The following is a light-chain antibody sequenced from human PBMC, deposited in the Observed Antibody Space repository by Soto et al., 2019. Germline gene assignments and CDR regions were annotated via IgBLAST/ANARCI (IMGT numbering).Light chain of an antibody. CDR3: QQRSNWPPIT. J-gene: IGKJ5*01. CDR1: QSVSSSY. Sequence: EIVVTQSPGTLSLSPWERATLSCRASQSVSSSYLAWYQQKPGQAPRLLIYDASNRATGIPARFSGSGSGTDFTLTISSLEPEDFAVYYCQQRSNWPPITFGQGTRLEI. CDR2: DAS. V-gene: IGKV3-11*01.